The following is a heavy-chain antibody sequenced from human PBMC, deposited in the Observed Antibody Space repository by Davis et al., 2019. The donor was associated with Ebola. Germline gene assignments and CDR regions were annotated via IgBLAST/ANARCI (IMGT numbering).Heavy chain of an antibody. J-gene: IGHJ5*02. V-gene: IGHV1-69*13. D-gene: IGHD3-22*01. CDR2: IIPIFGTA. CDR1: GGTFSSYA. Sequence: SVKVSCKASGGTFSSYAISWVRQAPGQGLEWRGGIIPIFGTANYAQKFQGRITITADDSSRTVYMELSSLGSEDSAVYYCARARTGYYFDSSDSPSWFDPWGQGTLVTVSS. CDR3: ARARTGYYFDSSDSPSWFDP.